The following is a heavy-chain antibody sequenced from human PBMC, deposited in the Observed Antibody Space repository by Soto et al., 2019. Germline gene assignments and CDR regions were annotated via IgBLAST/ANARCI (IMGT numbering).Heavy chain of an antibody. J-gene: IGHJ6*02. V-gene: IGHV4-4*01. CDR3: ARVGGGYYYGMDV. Sequence: QVQLQESGPGLVKPSGTLSLTCAVSGGSISSSNWWSWVRQPPGKGLEWIGEIYHSGSTNYNPSLKSRVTISVGQSKNQFSQKLSSVTAADTAVCCCARVGGGYYYGMDVWGQGTTVTVSS. CDR2: IYHSGST. CDR1: GGSISSSNW. D-gene: IGHD3-16*01.